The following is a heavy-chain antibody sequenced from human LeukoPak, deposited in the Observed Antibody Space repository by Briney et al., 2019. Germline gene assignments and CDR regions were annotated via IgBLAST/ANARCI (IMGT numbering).Heavy chain of an antibody. V-gene: IGHV3-7*05. Sequence: GGSLRLSCAPSGFTFSSYWMSWVRQAPGKGLEWVAKIKQDGSEKYYVDSVKGRFTISRDNAKSSLYLQMNSLGAEDTAVYYCARRGASSRGAHFHYWRQGTLVTVSS. CDR3: ARRGASSRGAHFHY. D-gene: IGHD6-13*01. CDR1: GFTFSSYW. J-gene: IGHJ4*02. CDR2: IKQDGSEK.